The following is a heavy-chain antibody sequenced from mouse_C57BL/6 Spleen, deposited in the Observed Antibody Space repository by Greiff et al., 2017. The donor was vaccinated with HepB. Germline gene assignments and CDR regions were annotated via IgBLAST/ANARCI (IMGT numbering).Heavy chain of an antibody. V-gene: IGHV6-3*01. CDR2: IRLKSDNYAT. CDR3: TGLFNRKGEDY. CDR1: GFTFSNYW. J-gene: IGHJ2*01. Sequence: EVMLVESGGGLVQPGGSMKLSCVASGFTFSNYWMNWVRQSPEKGLEWVAQIRLKSDNYATHYAVSVKGRFTISRDDSKSSVYLQMNNLRAEDTGIEYGTGLFNRKGEDYWGQGTTLTVSS.